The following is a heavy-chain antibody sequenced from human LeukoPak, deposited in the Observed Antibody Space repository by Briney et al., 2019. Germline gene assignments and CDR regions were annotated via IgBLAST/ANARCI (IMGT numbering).Heavy chain of an antibody. D-gene: IGHD3-22*01. CDR3: ARAYHYDSSGYYLLFGY. V-gene: IGHV3-48*04. CDR2: ISGSSGTI. CDR1: GFTFSRYA. J-gene: IGHJ4*02. Sequence: AGGSLRLSCAASGFTFSRYAMNWVRQAPGKGLEWVSFISGSSGTIYYADSVKGRFTISRDNAKNSLYLQMNSLRAEDTAVYYCARAYHYDSSGYYLLFGYWGQGTLVTVSS.